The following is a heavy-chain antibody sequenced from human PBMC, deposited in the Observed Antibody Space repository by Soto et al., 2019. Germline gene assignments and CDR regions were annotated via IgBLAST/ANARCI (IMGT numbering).Heavy chain of an antibody. Sequence: QVQLVQSGAEVKKPGSSVKVSCKAPGGTFSSYAISWVRQAPGQGLEWMGGIIPIFGTANYAQKFQGRVTITAEECTSTGYMELSSLRSEDTAVYYCARSQGGSSSLDIYYYYYYGMHVWGQGTTVTVSS. V-gene: IGHV1-69*01. D-gene: IGHD2-15*01. CDR1: GGTFSSYA. CDR3: ARSQGGSSSLDIYYYYYYGMHV. CDR2: IIPIFGTA. J-gene: IGHJ6*02.